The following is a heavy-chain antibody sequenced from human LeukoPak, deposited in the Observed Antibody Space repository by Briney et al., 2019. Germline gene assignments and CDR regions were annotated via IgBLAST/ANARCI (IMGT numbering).Heavy chain of an antibody. CDR2: ISTYNGNT. J-gene: IGHJ4*02. CDR3: AREGIRIAAAGTIDY. Sequence: ASVKVSCKASGYTFTSYGISWVRQAPGQGLEWMGWISTYNGNTNYAQKLQDRVTMTTDTSTSTAYMELRSLRSDDTAMYYCAREGIRIAAAGTIDYWGQGTLVTVSS. V-gene: IGHV1-18*01. CDR1: GYTFTSYG. D-gene: IGHD6-13*01.